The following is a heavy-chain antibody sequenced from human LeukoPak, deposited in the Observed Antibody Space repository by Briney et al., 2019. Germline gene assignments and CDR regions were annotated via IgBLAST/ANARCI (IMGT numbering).Heavy chain of an antibody. CDR1: GYTFTSYG. CDR2: ISAYNGNT. J-gene: IGHJ5*02. Sequence: GASVKVSCKASGYTFTSYGISWVRQAPGQGLERMGWISAYNGNTNYAQKLQGRVTMTTDTSTSTAYMELRSLRSDDTAVYYCARAVTMVRGVNWFDPWGQGTLVTVSS. CDR3: ARAVTMVRGVNWFDP. D-gene: IGHD3-10*01. V-gene: IGHV1-18*01.